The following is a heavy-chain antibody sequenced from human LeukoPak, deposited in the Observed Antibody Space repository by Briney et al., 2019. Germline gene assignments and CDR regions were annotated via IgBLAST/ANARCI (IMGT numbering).Heavy chain of an antibody. D-gene: IGHD3-16*01. CDR3: VREGGSENYRPFDY. CDR2: IYISGTT. Sequence: SETLSLTCTVSGGSISSYYWSWLRQPAGKGLEWIGRIYISGTTNYNPSLKSRVTMSVDTSKNQFSLKLSSVTAADTAVYYCVREGGSENYRPFDYWGQGTLVTVSS. CDR1: GGSISSYY. V-gene: IGHV4-4*07. J-gene: IGHJ4*02.